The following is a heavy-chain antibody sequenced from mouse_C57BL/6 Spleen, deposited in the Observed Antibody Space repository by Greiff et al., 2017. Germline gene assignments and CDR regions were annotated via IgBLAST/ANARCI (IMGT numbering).Heavy chain of an antibody. CDR2: INPSHGGT. CDR1: GYTFTSYW. Sequence: QVQLQQPGTELVKPGASVKLSCKASGYTFTSYWMHWVKQRPGQGLEWIGNINPSHGGTNYNEKFKSKATLTVDKSSSTAYMQLSSLTSEDSAVYYCARNIYYYGSSPWYFDVWGTGTTVTVSS. D-gene: IGHD1-1*01. J-gene: IGHJ1*03. CDR3: ARNIYYYGSSPWYFDV. V-gene: IGHV1-53*01.